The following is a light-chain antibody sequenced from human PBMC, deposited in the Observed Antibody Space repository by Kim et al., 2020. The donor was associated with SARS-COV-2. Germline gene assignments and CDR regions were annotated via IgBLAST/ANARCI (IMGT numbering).Light chain of an antibody. CDR2: AVT. J-gene: IGLJ3*02. CDR3: ISYTSATTWV. V-gene: IGLV2-14*03. CDR1: SSDIGGYDY. Sequence: GQSITISCTGTSSDIGGYDYVSWYQPHPGKAPQLMIYAVTKRPSGVSNRFSGSKSGTAASLTISGLQAEDEADYYCISYTSATTWVFGGGTQLTVL.